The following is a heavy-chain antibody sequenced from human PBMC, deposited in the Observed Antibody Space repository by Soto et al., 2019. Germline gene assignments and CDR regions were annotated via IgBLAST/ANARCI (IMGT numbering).Heavy chain of an antibody. CDR3: ARERSKGTAMARDVYYFDY. D-gene: IGHD5-18*01. CDR1: GGSISSGGYY. J-gene: IGHJ4*02. V-gene: IGHV4-31*03. CDR2: IYYSGST. Sequence: SETLSLTCTVSGGSISSGGYYWSWIRQHPGKGLEWIGYIYYSGSTYYNPSLKSRVTISVDTSKNQFSLKLSSVTAADTAVYYCARERSKGTAMARDVYYFDYWGQGTLVTVSS.